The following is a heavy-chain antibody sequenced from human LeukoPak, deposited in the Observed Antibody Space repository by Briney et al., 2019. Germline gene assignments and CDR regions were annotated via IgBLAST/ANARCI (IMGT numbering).Heavy chain of an antibody. Sequence: RSSETLSLTCIVSGGSISNFYWSWIRQPPGKGLEWIGYIYNSGTNYNPSLKSRVTISVDTSKNQYSLKLSSVTAADTAVYYCARDHGGRDGGTYYFDHWGQGTLVTVSS. D-gene: IGHD3-16*01. CDR2: IYNSGT. CDR3: ARDHGGRDGGTYYFDH. V-gene: IGHV4-59*01. CDR1: GGSISNFY. J-gene: IGHJ4*02.